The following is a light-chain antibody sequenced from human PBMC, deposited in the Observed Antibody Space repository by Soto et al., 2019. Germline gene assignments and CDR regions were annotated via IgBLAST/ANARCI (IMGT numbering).Light chain of an antibody. CDR3: QQYSSFST. CDR1: QSIRND. CDR2: KAS. J-gene: IGKJ1*01. V-gene: IGKV1-5*03. Sequence: DVKMSQSPSSLSANVGDRVTITCRASQSIRNDLGWYQQKPGKAPKLLIYKASTLKSGVPSRFSGSGSGTEFTLTISSLQPDDFATYHCQQYSSFSTFGQGTKVDIK.